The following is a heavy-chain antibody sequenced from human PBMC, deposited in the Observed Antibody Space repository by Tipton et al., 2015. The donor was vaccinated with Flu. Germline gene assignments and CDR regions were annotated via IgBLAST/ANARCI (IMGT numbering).Heavy chain of an antibody. CDR3: ARDPSLGMPEYFDS. J-gene: IGHJ4*02. CDR1: GSSIGSYY. Sequence: TLSLTCTVSGSSIGSYYWNWIRQPPGKGLEWIGYIYNNQYTKYSPSLKSRVTISVDSSRKQFSLQLRSVTAADTAVYYCARDPSLGMPEYFDSWGQGTMVTASS. CDR2: IYNNQYT. D-gene: IGHD2-2*01. V-gene: IGHV4-4*08.